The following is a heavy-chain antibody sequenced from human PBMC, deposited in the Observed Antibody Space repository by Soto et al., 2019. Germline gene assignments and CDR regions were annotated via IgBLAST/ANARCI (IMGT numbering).Heavy chain of an antibody. Sequence: QVTLKESGPVLVKPTETLTLTCTVSGFSLNNARMGVSWIRQPPGKALEWLAHIFSNDEKSYSTSLRTRITISKDTSNSQVVLAVTNMDPVDTATYYCARILATTYVHYCIDVWGEGTTVTVSS. J-gene: IGHJ6*03. CDR1: GFSLNNARMG. D-gene: IGHD1-1*01. CDR2: IFSNDEK. CDR3: ARILATTYVHYCIDV. V-gene: IGHV2-26*01.